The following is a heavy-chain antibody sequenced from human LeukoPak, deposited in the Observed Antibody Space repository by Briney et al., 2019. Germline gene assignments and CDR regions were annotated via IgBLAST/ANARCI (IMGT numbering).Heavy chain of an antibody. Sequence: GASVKVSCKASGYTFTNYGISWARQAPGQGLEWMGWISAYNGNTNYAQKFQGRVTMTTDTSTGTAYMELRSLRSDDTAVYYCARLAGGDIAVAVIDYWGQGTLVTVSS. D-gene: IGHD6-19*01. CDR1: GYTFTNYG. V-gene: IGHV1-18*01. CDR2: ISAYNGNT. J-gene: IGHJ4*02. CDR3: ARLAGGDIAVAVIDY.